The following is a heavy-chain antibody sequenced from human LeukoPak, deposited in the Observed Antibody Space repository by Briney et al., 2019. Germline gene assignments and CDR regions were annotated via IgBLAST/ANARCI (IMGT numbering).Heavy chain of an antibody. CDR3: ARALPNRPTRGLLITMVRGKEDWFDP. J-gene: IGHJ5*02. CDR1: GGSISSSSYY. D-gene: IGHD3-10*01. V-gene: IGHV4-39*07. Sequence: SETLSLTCTVSGGSISSSSYYWGWIRQPPGKGLEWIGSVYYSGSTYYNPSLKSRVTISVDTSKNQFSLKLSSVTAADTAVYYCARALPNRPTRGLLITMVRGKEDWFDPWGQGTLVTVSS. CDR2: VYYSGST.